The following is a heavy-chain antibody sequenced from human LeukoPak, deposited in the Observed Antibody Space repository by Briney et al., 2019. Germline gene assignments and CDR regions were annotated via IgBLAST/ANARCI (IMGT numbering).Heavy chain of an antibody. CDR3: ARAQWLASYYFDY. D-gene: IGHD6-19*01. J-gene: IGHJ4*02. CDR1: GYSFTSYG. Sequence: ASVKVSCKASGYSFTSYGFNWVRQAPGQGLEWMGWMSAYNGKTNYAHSLQGRVTVTADTSTSTAYMELSSLRSEDTAVYYCARAQWLASYYFDYWGQGTLVTVSS. V-gene: IGHV1-18*01. CDR2: MSAYNGKT.